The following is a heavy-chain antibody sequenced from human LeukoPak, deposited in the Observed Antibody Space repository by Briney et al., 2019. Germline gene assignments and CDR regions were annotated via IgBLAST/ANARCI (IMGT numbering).Heavy chain of an antibody. D-gene: IGHD3-10*01. CDR1: GFTFSNAW. CDR2: IKQDGSEE. J-gene: IGHJ4*02. Sequence: PGGSLRLSCAASGFTFSNAWMGWVRQGPGKGLEWVANIKQDGSEEDYVDSVKGRFTISRDNAKSSLYLQMYSLRAEDTAVYYCARDGYGSGSHDYWGQGTLVTVSS. CDR3: ARDGYGSGSHDY. V-gene: IGHV3-7*04.